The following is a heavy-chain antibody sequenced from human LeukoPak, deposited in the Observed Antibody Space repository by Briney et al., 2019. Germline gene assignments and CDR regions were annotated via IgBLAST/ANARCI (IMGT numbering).Heavy chain of an antibody. CDR3: ARDQRGGSSGIYNWFDP. CDR2: ISSRGSTI. J-gene: IGHJ5*02. V-gene: IGHV3-48*03. D-gene: IGHD2-15*01. Sequence: GGSLRLSCAASGFTFSSYEMNWVRQAPGKGLEWVSYISSRGSTIYYADSVKGRFTISRDNAKNSLYLRMNSLRAEDTAVYYCARDQRGGSSGIYNWFDPWGQGTLVTVSS. CDR1: GFTFSSYE.